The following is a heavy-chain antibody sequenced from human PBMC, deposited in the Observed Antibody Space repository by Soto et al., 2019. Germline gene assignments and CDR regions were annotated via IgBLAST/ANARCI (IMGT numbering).Heavy chain of an antibody. CDR2: ISYDGSNK. CDR1: GFTFSSYG. V-gene: IGHV3-30*18. Sequence: QVQLVESGGGVVQPGRSLRLSCAASGFTFSSYGMHWVRQAPGKGLEWVAVISYDGSNKYYADSVKGRFTISRDNSKNTLYLQMNSLRAEDTAVYYCAKDGDDYGDYTSWYFDLWGRGTLVTVSS. J-gene: IGHJ2*01. D-gene: IGHD4-17*01. CDR3: AKDGDDYGDYTSWYFDL.